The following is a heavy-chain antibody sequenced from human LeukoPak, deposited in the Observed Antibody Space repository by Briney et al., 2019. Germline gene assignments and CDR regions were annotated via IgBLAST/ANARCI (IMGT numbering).Heavy chain of an antibody. J-gene: IGHJ3*02. CDR1: GGTFSSYA. D-gene: IGHD6-13*01. V-gene: IGHV1-69*05. CDR2: IIPMFGTA. Sequence: SSVKVSFKASGGTFSSYAISWVRQAPGQGLEWMGGIIPMFGTANYAQKFQGRVTITTDESTSTAYMELSSLRSEDTAVYYCARDSIAAAGARGSAFDIWGQGTMVTVSS. CDR3: ARDSIAAAGARGSAFDI.